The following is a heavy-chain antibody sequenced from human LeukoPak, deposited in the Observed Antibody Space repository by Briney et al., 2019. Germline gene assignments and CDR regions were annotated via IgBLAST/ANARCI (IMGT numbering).Heavy chain of an antibody. CDR3: ARDLRTTVGFDY. Sequence: SGGSLRLSCTASGFTFSSYGMHWVRQAPGEGLEWVAVIWYDGSNKYYADSVKGRFTISRDNSKNTLYLQMNSLRAEDTAVYYCARDLRTTVGFDYWGQGTLVTVSS. J-gene: IGHJ4*02. CDR2: IWYDGSNK. D-gene: IGHD4-23*01. V-gene: IGHV3-33*01. CDR1: GFTFSSYG.